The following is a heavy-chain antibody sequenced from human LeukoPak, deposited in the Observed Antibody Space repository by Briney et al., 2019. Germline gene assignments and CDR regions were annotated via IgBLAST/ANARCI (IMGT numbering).Heavy chain of an antibody. Sequence: PGGSLRLSCAASGFTFSSYAMSWVRQAPGKGLEWVSAISGSGGSTYYADSVKGRFTISRDNSKNTLYLQMNSLRAEDTAVYYCAKDLGVDYGDYVSETALDYWGQGTLVTVSS. CDR3: AKDLGVDYGDYVSETALDY. V-gene: IGHV3-23*01. J-gene: IGHJ4*02. CDR1: GFTFSSYA. D-gene: IGHD4-17*01. CDR2: ISGSGGST.